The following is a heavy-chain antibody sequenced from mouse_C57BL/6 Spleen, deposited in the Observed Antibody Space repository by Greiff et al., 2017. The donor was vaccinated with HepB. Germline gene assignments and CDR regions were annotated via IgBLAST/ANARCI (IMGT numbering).Heavy chain of an antibody. J-gene: IGHJ4*01. V-gene: IGHV1-82*01. Sequence: VQLQESGPELVKPGASVKISCKASGYAFSSSWMNWVKQRPGKGLEWIGRIYPGDGDTNYNGKFKGKATLTADKSSSTAYMQLSSLTSEDSAVYFCARSEDYYAMVYWGQGTSVTVSS. CDR2: IYPGDGDT. CDR3: ARSEDYYAMVY. CDR1: GYAFSSSW.